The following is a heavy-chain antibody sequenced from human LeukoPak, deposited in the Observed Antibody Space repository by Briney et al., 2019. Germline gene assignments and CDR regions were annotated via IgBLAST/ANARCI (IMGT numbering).Heavy chain of an antibody. CDR3: ARLGDYGETFDY. V-gene: IGHV1-3*01. J-gene: IGHJ4*02. D-gene: IGHD4-17*01. CDR1: GHTFTSYA. Sequence: ASVKVSCKASGHTFTSYAMHWVRQAPGQRLEWMGWINAGNGNTKYSQKFQGRVTITRDTSASTAYMELSSLRSEDTAVYYCARLGDYGETFDYWGQGTLVTVSS. CDR2: INAGNGNT.